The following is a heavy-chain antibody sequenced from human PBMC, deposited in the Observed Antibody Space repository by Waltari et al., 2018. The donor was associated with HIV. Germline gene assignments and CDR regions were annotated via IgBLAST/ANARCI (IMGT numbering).Heavy chain of an antibody. CDR1: GGTFSSYA. J-gene: IGHJ5*02. CDR3: ARIVSEYSSLSENWFDP. Sequence: QVQLVQSGAEVKKPGSSVKVSCKASGGTFSSYAIFGTANYAQKFQGRVTITADESTSTAYMELSSLRSEDTAVYYCARIVSEYSSLSENWFDPWGQGTLVTVSS. D-gene: IGHD6-13*01. CDR2: FGTA. V-gene: IGHV1-69*01.